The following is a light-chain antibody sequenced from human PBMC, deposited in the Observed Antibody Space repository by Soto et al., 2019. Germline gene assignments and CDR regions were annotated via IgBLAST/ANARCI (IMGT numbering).Light chain of an antibody. V-gene: IGLV2-14*03. CDR1: SSDVGAYNY. CDR2: DVS. Sequence: QSALTQPASVSGSPGQSITISCTGTSSDVGAYNYVSWYQQHPGKASKLMIYDVSNRPSGVSNRFSGSKSGNTASLTISWLQAEDEADYYCSSYTSSNTYVFGTGTKVTVL. J-gene: IGLJ1*01. CDR3: SSYTSSNTYV.